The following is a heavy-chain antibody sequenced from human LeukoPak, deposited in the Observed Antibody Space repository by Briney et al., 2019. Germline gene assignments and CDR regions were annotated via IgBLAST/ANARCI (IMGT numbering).Heavy chain of an antibody. Sequence: GGSLRLSCAASGFTFSSYWMHWVRQPPGKGLVWVSRINTDGTTTSYADSVKGRFTISRDNAKNTLYLQMNSLRAEDTAVYYCARQSSGYYYGWFDPWGQGTLVTVSS. CDR1: GFTFSSYW. V-gene: IGHV3-74*01. CDR3: ARQSSGYYYGWFDP. D-gene: IGHD3-22*01. CDR2: INTDGTTT. J-gene: IGHJ5*02.